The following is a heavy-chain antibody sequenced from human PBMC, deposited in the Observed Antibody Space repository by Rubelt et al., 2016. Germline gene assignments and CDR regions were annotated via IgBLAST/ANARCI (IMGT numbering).Heavy chain of an antibody. CDR1: GFSISSGSY. J-gene: IGHJ4*02. CDR3: ASFHLSRDY. V-gene: IGHV4-38-2*02. CDR2: IYHSGST. Sequence: QVQLQESGPGLVKPSETLSLTCTVSGFSISSGSYWGWVRQPPGKGLECIGSIYHSGSTYCNPSLKSRVTISIATSTNQLPLKLGSGTAADTAVDFWASFHLSRDYWGQGILVTVSP. D-gene: IGHD3-3*02.